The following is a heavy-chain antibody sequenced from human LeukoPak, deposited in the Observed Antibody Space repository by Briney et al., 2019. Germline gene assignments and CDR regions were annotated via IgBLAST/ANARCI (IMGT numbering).Heavy chain of an antibody. J-gene: IGHJ3*02. Sequence: GGSLRLSCAASGFTFSTYSMNWVRQAPGKGLEWVSYISSSTTYIYYADSVKGRFNISRDNAKNSLYLQMNSLRAEDTSVYYCARDRGYCSGGSCYSNAFDIWGQGTMVTVSS. V-gene: IGHV3-21*01. CDR1: GFTFSTYS. CDR2: ISSSTTYI. D-gene: IGHD2-15*01. CDR3: ARDRGYCSGGSCYSNAFDI.